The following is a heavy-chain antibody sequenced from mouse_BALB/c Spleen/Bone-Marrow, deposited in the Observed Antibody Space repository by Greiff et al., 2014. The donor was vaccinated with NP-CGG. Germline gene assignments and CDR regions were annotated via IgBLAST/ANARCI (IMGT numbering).Heavy chain of an antibody. CDR2: INSNGGST. CDR3: ARDGYYVFYAMDY. V-gene: IGHV5-6-3*01. CDR1: GFTFSSYG. Sequence: EVQRVESGGGLVQPGGSLKLSCAASGFTFSSYGMSWLRQTPDKRLEFVATINSNGGSTYYPDSVKGRFTISRDNAKNTLYLQMSSLKSEDTAMYYCARDGYYVFYAMDYWGQGTSVTVSS. D-gene: IGHD2-3*01. J-gene: IGHJ4*01.